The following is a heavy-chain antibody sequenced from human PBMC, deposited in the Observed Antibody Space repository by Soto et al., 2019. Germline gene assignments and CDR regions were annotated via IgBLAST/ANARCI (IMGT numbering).Heavy chain of an antibody. D-gene: IGHD1-26*01. J-gene: IGHJ3*01. CDR3: AREWA. CDR2: ISYDGSNK. CDR1: GFTFSNYA. V-gene: IGHV3-30-3*01. Sequence: QVQLVESGGGVVQPGRSLRLSCAASGFTFSNYAMHWVRQAPGKGLEWVAVISYDGSNKYYADSVKGRFSISRDNSKNTLYLQMSSLRHEDTAVYYCAREWAWGQGTMVTVSS.